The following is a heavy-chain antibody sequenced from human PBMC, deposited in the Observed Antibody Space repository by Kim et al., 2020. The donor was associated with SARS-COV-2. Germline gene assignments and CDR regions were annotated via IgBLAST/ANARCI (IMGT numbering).Heavy chain of an antibody. CDR3: ARGDVVVESATPPAY. CDR1: RGTFSSYT. CDR2: IIPVFGTV. Sequence: SVKVSCKASRGTFSSYTFNWVRQAAGQGLEWMGGIIPVFGTVEYAHKFQGRVTITADESTYTVYMNLGSLTLEYTAVYYCARGDVVVESATPPAYWGQG. V-gene: IGHV1-69*13. J-gene: IGHJ4*02. D-gene: IGHD2-15*01.